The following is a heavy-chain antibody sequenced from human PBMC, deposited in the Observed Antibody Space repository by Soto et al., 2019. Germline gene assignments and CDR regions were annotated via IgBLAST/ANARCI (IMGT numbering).Heavy chain of an antibody. J-gene: IGHJ6*02. D-gene: IGHD5-18*01. Sequence: ASVKVSCKASGYTFTSYGISWVRQAPGQGLEWMGWISAYNGNTNYAQKIQGRVTMTTDTSTSTAYMELRSLRSDDTAVYYCARRVGSSWYSYGYWGYYYYGMDVWGQGTTVTVSS. CDR1: GYTFTSYG. V-gene: IGHV1-18*04. CDR3: ARRVGSSWYSYGYWGYYYYGMDV. CDR2: ISAYNGNT.